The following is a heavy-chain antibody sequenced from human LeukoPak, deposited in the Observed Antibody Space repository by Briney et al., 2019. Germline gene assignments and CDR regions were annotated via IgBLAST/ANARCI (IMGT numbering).Heavy chain of an antibody. CDR2: NNEDGSTT. CDR3: ARDFGGNSDY. CDR1: GFTLNSYW. D-gene: IGHD4-23*01. J-gene: IGHJ4*02. V-gene: IGHV3-74*01. Sequence: GGSLRLSCVGSGFTLNSYWMHWVRQAPGKGLVWVARNNEDGSTTNHADSVRGRFTISRDNAKNTLYLQMNSLRAEDTAIYYCARDFGGNSDYWGQGTLVTVSS.